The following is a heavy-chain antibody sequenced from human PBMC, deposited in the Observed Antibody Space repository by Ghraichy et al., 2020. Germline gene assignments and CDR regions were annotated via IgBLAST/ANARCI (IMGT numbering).Heavy chain of an antibody. J-gene: IGHJ4*02. Sequence: GGSLRLSCAASGFTFSSYAMHWVRQAPGKGLEWVAVISYDGSNKYYADSVKGRFTISRDNSKNTLYLQMNSLRAEDTAVYYCARVRGGQHYFDYWGQGTLVTVSS. CDR1: GFTFSSYA. D-gene: IGHD1-1*01. CDR2: ISYDGSNK. V-gene: IGHV3-30-3*01. CDR3: ARVRGGQHYFDY.